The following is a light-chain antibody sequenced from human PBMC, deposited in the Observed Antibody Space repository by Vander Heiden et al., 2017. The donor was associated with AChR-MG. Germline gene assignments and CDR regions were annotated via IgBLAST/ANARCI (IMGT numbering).Light chain of an antibody. J-gene: IGLJ2*01. V-gene: IGLV2-14*01. CDR2: DVS. CDR1: NSDVGRYNY. Sequence: QSALTQPASVSGSPGQSITISCTGPNSDVGRYNYVSWYQQHPGKAPKVMIYDVSKRPTGVSNRFSGSKSGNTASLTISGLQTEDEADYYCSSHTSSSTLVFGGGTKLTVL. CDR3: SSHTSSSTLV.